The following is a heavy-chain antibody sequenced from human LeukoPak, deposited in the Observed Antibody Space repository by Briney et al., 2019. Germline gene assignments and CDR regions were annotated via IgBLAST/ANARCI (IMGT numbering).Heavy chain of an antibody. V-gene: IGHV3-30*18. CDR3: AKSRFSCIGNNCYSPDY. J-gene: IGHJ4*02. Sequence: GRSLSLSCAASGLPFSSYAMHWVRQAPGKGLEWVALISYDGSNEHYADSVKGRFTISRDNSKNTLYLQVNSLRAEDTAVYYCAKSRFSCIGNNCYSPDYWGQGTLVTVSS. CDR1: GLPFSSYA. CDR2: ISYDGSNE. D-gene: IGHD2-15*01.